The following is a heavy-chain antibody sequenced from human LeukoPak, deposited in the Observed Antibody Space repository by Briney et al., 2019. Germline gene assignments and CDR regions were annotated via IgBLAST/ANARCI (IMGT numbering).Heavy chain of an antibody. V-gene: IGHV1-18*01. Sequence: ASVKVSCKASGYTFTSYGISWVRQAPGQGLEWMGWISAYNGNTNYAQKLQGRVTMTTDTSTSTAYMELRSLRSDDTAVYYCARVPDYGDYGINWLDPWGQGTLVTVSS. CDR1: GYTFTSYG. J-gene: IGHJ5*02. CDR3: ARVPDYGDYGINWLDP. D-gene: IGHD4-17*01. CDR2: ISAYNGNT.